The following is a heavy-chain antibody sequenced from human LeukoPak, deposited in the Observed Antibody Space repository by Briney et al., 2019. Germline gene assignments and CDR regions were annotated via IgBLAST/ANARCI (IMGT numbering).Heavy chain of an antibody. V-gene: IGHV3-21*01. D-gene: IGHD2-15*01. CDR1: GFSFSTYA. CDR3: ARDSGYCSGGSCDVGNWFDP. Sequence: PGGSLRLSCTASGFSFSTYAMTWVRQAPGKGLEWVSSISTNGGSPYNADSVKGRFTISRDNAKNSLYLQMNSLRAEDTAVYYCARDSGYCSGGSCDVGNWFDPWGQGTLVTVSS. CDR2: ISTNGGSP. J-gene: IGHJ5*02.